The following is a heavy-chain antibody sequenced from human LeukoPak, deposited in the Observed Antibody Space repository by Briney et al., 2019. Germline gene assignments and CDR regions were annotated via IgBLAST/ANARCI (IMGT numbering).Heavy chain of an antibody. J-gene: IGHJ4*02. CDR1: GGTFSSYA. Sequence: ASVKVSCTASGGTFSSYAISWVRQAPGQGLEWMGGIIPIFGTANYAQKFQGRVTITADESTSTAYMELSSLRSEDTAVYYCARDPYSGSYSYFDCWGQGALVTVSS. D-gene: IGHD1-26*01. CDR3: ARDPYSGSYSYFDC. CDR2: IIPIFGTA. V-gene: IGHV1-69*13.